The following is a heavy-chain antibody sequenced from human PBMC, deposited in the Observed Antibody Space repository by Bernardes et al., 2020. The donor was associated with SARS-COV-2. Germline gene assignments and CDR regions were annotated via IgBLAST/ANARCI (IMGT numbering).Heavy chain of an antibody. J-gene: IGHJ6*02. D-gene: IGHD6-13*01. CDR2: IYTSGGT. CDR3: AREPPTPGMTASGPLYGMDV. V-gene: IGHV4-4*07. CDR1: GGSISSFY. Sequence: LSLTCTVSGGSISSFYWSWIRQPAGKGLEWIGRIYTSGGTNYNPSLKSRVTMSVDTSKNQFSLKVTSVTAADTAVYYCAREPPTPGMTASGPLYGMDVWGQGTTVTVSS.